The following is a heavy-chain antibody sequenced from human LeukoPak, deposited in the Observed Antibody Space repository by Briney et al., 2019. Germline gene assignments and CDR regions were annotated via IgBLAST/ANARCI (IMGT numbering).Heavy chain of an antibody. CDR2: ILPDQSEP. CDR3: ARWGLEDSSGFFYFDS. V-gene: IGHV5-51*01. CDR1: GYKFSDFW. J-gene: IGHJ4*02. D-gene: IGHD3-22*01. Sequence: GESLKISCKASGYKFSDFWIAWVRQMPGKGLEWMGVILPDQSEPRYHPSFEGQVTISADTSFSTTSLLWTGLKASDSALYFCARWGLEDSSGFFYFDSWGQGTLVTVSS.